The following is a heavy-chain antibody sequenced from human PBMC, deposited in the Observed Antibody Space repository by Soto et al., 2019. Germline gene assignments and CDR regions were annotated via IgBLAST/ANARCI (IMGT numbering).Heavy chain of an antibody. D-gene: IGHD1-1*01. CDR1: GFSLNSDEVG. J-gene: IGHJ3*01. CDR3: AHTGHLVDAFDF. Sequence: QITLKQSAPTLVKPTETLTLTCAFSGFSLNSDEVGVGWIRQPPGKALECLALLYGNGDTRFSPSLKSRLTINKDPSANLVVLSLANVDPVDTATYYCAHTGHLVDAFDFWGQGTLVTVSS. CDR2: LYGNGDT. V-gene: IGHV2-5*01.